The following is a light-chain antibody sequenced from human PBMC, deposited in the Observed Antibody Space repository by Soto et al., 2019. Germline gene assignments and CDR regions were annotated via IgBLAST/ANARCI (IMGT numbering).Light chain of an antibody. CDR3: QQYYNWPLS. CDR1: QSFSYY. V-gene: IGKV3-15*01. J-gene: IGKJ4*01. Sequence: EIVMTQSPATLSVSPGERATLSCRASQSFSYYVAWYQQKPGQVHRLLLYGTSTRATGIPARFSGSGSGTEFTLTISSLQSEDSALYYCQQYYNWPLSFGGGTKVEIK. CDR2: GTS.